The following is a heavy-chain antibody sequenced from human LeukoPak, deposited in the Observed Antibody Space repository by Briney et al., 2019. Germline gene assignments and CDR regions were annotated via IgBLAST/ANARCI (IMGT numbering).Heavy chain of an antibody. CDR3: ARVKGNLEVPAATYYFDY. Sequence: SQTLSLTCAVSGGSISSGGYSWSWIRQPPGKGLESIGYIYHSGSTYYNPSLKSRVTISVDRSKNQFSLKLSSVTAADTAVYYCARVKGNLEVPAATYYFDYWGQGTLVTVSS. CDR1: GGSISSGGYS. CDR2: IYHSGST. V-gene: IGHV4-30-2*01. J-gene: IGHJ4*02. D-gene: IGHD2-2*01.